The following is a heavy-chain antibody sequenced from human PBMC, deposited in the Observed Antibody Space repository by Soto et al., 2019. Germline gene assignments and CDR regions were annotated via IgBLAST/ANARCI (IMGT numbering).Heavy chain of an antibody. Sequence: ASVKVSCTASGYTFTGYYMHWVRQAPGQGLEWMGWINAGNGNTKYSQKFQGRVTITRDTSASTAYMELSSLRSEDTAVYYCASSYYGSGNPKDYYYGMDVWGQGTTVTVSS. CDR3: ASSYYGSGNPKDYYYGMDV. D-gene: IGHD3-10*01. CDR1: GYTFTGYY. V-gene: IGHV1-3*01. CDR2: INAGNGNT. J-gene: IGHJ6*02.